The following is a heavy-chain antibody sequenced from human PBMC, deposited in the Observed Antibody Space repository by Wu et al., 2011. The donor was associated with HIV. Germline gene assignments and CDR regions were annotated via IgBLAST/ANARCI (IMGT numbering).Heavy chain of an antibody. CDR1: RYTFADYF. CDR2: INPNSGGT. D-gene: IGHD3-16*01. V-gene: IGHV1-2*02. CDR3: ARDRGGGECDY. Sequence: QVQLVQSGAEVKKPGASVKVSCKASRYTFADYFIHWVRQAPGQGLEWMGWINPNSGGTNYVQKFQGRVSMTRDTSISTAYMELSRLRSDDTAMYYCARDRGGGECDYWGQGTLVTVSS. J-gene: IGHJ4*02.